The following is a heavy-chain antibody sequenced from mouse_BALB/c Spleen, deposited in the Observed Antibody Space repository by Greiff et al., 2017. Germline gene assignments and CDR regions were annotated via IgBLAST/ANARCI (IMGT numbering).Heavy chain of an antibody. Sequence: VKLVESGPGLVAPSQSLSITCTVSGFSLTGYGVNWVRQPPGKGLEWLGMIWGDGSTDYNSALKSRLSISKDNSKSQVFLKMNSLQTDDTARYYGARVDGNYVYCYAMDYWGQGTSVTVSS. D-gene: IGHD2-1*01. CDR2: IWGDGST. CDR3: ARVDGNYVYCYAMDY. J-gene: IGHJ4*01. V-gene: IGHV2-6-7*01. CDR1: GFSLTGYG.